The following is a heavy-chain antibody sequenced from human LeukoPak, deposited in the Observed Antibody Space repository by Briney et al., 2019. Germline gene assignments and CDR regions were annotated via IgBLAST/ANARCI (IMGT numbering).Heavy chain of an antibody. V-gene: IGHV1-2*02. Sequence: ASVKVSCKASGYTFTGYYLHWVRQAPGQGLEWMGWINPNSGGTNYAQKFQGRVTMTRDTSINTAYMELSRLRSEDTAVYYCARGHSGSYYFPGSHPYDYWGQGTLVTVSS. CDR1: GYTFTGYY. J-gene: IGHJ4*02. CDR3: ARGHSGSYYFPGSHPYDY. CDR2: INPNSGGT. D-gene: IGHD1-26*01.